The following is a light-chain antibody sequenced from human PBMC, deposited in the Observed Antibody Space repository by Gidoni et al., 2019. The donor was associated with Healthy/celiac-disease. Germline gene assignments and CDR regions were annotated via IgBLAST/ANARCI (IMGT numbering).Light chain of an antibody. CDR1: QSVSSY. Sequence: EIVLTQSPATLSLSPGERATLSCRDSQSVSSYLAWYKQKPGQAPRLLIYDASNRATGIPARFSGSGSGTDFTLTISSLEPEDFAVYYCQQRSNWPPSLTFXGXTKVEIK. V-gene: IGKV3-11*01. CDR3: QQRSNWPPSLT. J-gene: IGKJ4*01. CDR2: DAS.